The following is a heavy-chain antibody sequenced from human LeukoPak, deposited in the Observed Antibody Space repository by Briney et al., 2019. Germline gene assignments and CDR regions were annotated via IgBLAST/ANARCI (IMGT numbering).Heavy chain of an antibody. V-gene: IGHV4-59*11. D-gene: IGHD6-19*01. Sequence: SETLSLTCTVSGGYIDGHYWSWIRQSPRKGLEWIGYIDFSWNTDYNPSLRSRVTISVDTFKNQFSLKMTSMTAADTAVYYCARGTILVAGIFDYWGQGSLVTVSS. J-gene: IGHJ4*02. CDR2: IDFSWNT. CDR1: GGYIDGHY. CDR3: ARGTILVAGIFDY.